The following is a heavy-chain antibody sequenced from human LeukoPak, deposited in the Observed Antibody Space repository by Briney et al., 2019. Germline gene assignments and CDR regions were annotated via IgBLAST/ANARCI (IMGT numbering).Heavy chain of an antibody. CDR2: ISSSGSNI. J-gene: IGHJ3*02. Sequence: GGSLRLSCAASGFTFSIYGMNWVRQAPGKGLEWVSYISSSGSNIKYADSVKGRFTISRGNAKNSVYLQMNSLRAEDTAVYYCARDIKGQYQDAFDIWGQGTMVTVSS. V-gene: IGHV3-48*04. CDR3: ARDIKGQYQDAFDI. D-gene: IGHD2-2*01. CDR1: GFTFSIYG.